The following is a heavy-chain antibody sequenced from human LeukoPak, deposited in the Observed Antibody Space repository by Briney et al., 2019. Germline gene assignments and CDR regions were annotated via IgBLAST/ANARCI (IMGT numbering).Heavy chain of an antibody. J-gene: IGHJ4*02. V-gene: IGHV4-30-4*01. D-gene: IGHD6-13*01. CDR2: IYYSGST. CDR1: GGSISSGDYY. Sequence: PSQTLSLTCTVSGGSISSGDYYWSWIRQPPRKGLEWIGYIYYSGSTYYNPSLKSRLTISVDTSKNQLSLKLTSVTAADTAVYYCARAVGYSSSWYDDYWGQGTLVTVSS. CDR3: ARAVGYSSSWYDDY.